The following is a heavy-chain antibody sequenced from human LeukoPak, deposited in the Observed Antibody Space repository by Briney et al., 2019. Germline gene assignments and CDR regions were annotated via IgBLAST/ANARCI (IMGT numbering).Heavy chain of an antibody. CDR3: ARRTYYYDSSGYYSEGYYGMDV. J-gene: IGHJ6*02. V-gene: IGHV1-8*01. D-gene: IGHD3-22*01. CDR1: GYTFTSYD. Sequence: ASVKVSCKASGYTFTSYDINWVRQATGQGLEWIGWMNPNSGNTGYAQKFQGRVTMTRNTSISTAYMELSSLRSEDTAVYYCARRTYYYDSSGYYSEGYYGMDVWGQGTTVTVSS. CDR2: MNPNSGNT.